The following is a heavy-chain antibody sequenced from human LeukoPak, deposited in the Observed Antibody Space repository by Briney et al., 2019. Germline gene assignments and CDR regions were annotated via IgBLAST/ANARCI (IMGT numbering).Heavy chain of an antibody. CDR1: GFTFSNYP. J-gene: IGHJ4*02. CDR3: ARDSSHYLGSSDY. V-gene: IGHV3-23*01. D-gene: IGHD6-6*01. Sequence: PGGSLRLSCEASGFTFSNYPMSWVRQAPGRGPEWVSVISESGDVTHYADAMKGRFTISRDNAKNTLNLQMNSLRAEDTAIYYCARDSSHYLGSSDYWGQGTLVTVSS. CDR2: ISESGDVT.